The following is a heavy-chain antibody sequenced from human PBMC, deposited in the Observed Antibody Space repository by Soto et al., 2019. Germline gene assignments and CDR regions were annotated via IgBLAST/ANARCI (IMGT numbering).Heavy chain of an antibody. CDR2: IYHSGST. Sequence: SETLSLTCAVSGYSISGGYYWGWIRQPPGKGLEWIGSIYHSGSTYFDPSLKSRVTISVDSSKNPLSLKLTSVTAADTAVYFCARGYSGSYFYFWGQGTLVTVSS. V-gene: IGHV4-38-2*01. CDR3: ARGYSGSYFYF. J-gene: IGHJ4*02. D-gene: IGHD1-26*01. CDR1: GYSISGGYY.